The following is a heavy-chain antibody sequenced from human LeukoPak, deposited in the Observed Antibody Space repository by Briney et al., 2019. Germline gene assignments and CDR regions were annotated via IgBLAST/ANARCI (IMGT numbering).Heavy chain of an antibody. V-gene: IGHV3-30*02. D-gene: IGHD3-10*01. CDR2: IRYDGSNK. J-gene: IGHJ6*02. CDR3: AKDQLLWFGETRVHYYYYGMDV. CDR1: GFTFSSYG. Sequence: GGSLRLSCAASGFTFSSYGMHWVRQAPGKGLEWVAFIRYDGSNKYYADSVKGRFTISRDNSKNTLYLQMNSLRAEDTAVYYCAKDQLLWFGETRVHYYYYGMDVWGQGTTVTVSS.